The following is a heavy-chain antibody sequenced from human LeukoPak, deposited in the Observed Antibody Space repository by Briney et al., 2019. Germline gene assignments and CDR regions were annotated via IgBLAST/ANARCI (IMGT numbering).Heavy chain of an antibody. J-gene: IGHJ4*02. CDR1: GFTFSSYG. CDR3: ARSTRRYFDWLPVDY. CDR2: ISYDGSNK. D-gene: IGHD3-9*01. V-gene: IGHV3-30*19. Sequence: GGSLRLSCAASGFTFSSYGMHWVRQAPGKGLEWVAVISYDGSNKYYAESVKGRFTISRDNSKNTLYLQMNSLRAEDTAVYYCARSTRRYFDWLPVDYWGQGTLVTVSS.